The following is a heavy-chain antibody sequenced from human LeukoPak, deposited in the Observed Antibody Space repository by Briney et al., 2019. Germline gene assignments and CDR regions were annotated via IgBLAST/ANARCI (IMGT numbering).Heavy chain of an antibody. CDR3: AREGHSSSSIGGFDY. Sequence: QPGGSLRLSCAASGFTFSSYWVHWVRQAPGKGLVWVTRINSDGSSKSYADSVKGRLTIPRANAKTTMHMQLTSQRAEDTAIYYCAREGHSSSSIGGFDYWGQGTLVTVSS. D-gene: IGHD6-6*01. J-gene: IGHJ4*02. CDR2: INSDGSSK. V-gene: IGHV3-74*01. CDR1: GFTFSSYW.